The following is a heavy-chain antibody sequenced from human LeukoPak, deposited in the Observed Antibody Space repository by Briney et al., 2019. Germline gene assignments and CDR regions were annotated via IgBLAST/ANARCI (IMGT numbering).Heavy chain of an antibody. CDR2: IIPILGIA. D-gene: IGHD3-22*01. V-gene: IGHV1-69*04. Sequence: APVKVSCKASGGTFSSYAISWVRQAPGQGLEWMGRIIPILGIANYAQKFQGRVTITADKSTSTAYMELSSLRSEDTAVYYCARKGEYYYDNWFDPWGQGTLVTVSS. J-gene: IGHJ5*02. CDR3: ARKGEYYYDNWFDP. CDR1: GGTFSSYA.